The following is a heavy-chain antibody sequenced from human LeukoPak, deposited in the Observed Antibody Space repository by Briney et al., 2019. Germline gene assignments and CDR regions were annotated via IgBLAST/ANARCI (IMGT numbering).Heavy chain of an antibody. CDR3: ARDERLWFDP. Sequence: GGSLRLSCAASGFTFSDYVMHWVRQAPGKGLEWVAVIWYDGSNKYYADSVKGRFTISRDNSKNTLYLQMNSLRAEDTAVYYCARDERLWFDPWGQGTLVTVSS. CDR2: IWYDGSNK. V-gene: IGHV3-33*01. J-gene: IGHJ5*02. D-gene: IGHD1-1*01. CDR1: GFTFSDYV.